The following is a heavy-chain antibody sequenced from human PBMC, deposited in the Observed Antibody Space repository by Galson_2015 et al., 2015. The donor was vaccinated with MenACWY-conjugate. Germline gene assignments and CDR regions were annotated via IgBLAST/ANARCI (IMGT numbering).Heavy chain of an antibody. V-gene: IGHV4-39*07. CDR3: ARTITMVRGVIIHDPNWFDH. CDR2: IYYSGST. CDR1: GPISSSSYY. D-gene: IGHD3-10*01. Sequence: GPISSSSYYWGWIRQPPGKGLEWIGSIYYSGSTYYNPSLKSRVTISVDTSKNQFSLKPSSVTAADTAVYYCARTITMVRGVIIHDPNWFDHWGQGTLVTVSS. J-gene: IGHJ5*02.